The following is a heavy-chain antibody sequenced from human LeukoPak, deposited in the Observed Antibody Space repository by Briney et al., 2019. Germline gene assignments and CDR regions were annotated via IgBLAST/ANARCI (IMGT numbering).Heavy chain of an antibody. Sequence: HTGGSLRLSCAASGFTFSSYAMSWVRQAPGKGLEWVSAISGSGGSTYYADSVKGRSTISRDNSKNTLYLQMNSLRAEDTAVYYCAKTGKGSSWYGYWGQGTLVTVSS. CDR2: ISGSGGST. CDR1: GFTFSSYA. CDR3: AKTGKGSSWYGY. V-gene: IGHV3-23*01. J-gene: IGHJ4*02. D-gene: IGHD6-13*01.